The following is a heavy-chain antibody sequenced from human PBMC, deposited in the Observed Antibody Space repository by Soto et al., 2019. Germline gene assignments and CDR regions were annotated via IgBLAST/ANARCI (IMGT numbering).Heavy chain of an antibody. CDR3: ARDQAAAGTAWFDP. D-gene: IGHD6-13*01. V-gene: IGHV4-59*01. J-gene: IGHJ5*02. CDR1: GGSISSYY. Sequence: QVQLQESGPGLVKPSETLSLTCTVSGGSISSYYWSWIRQPPGKGLEWIGYIYYSGSTNYNPSLRSRVTLSVDTSKNQSPLKLSSVTAADTAVYYCARDQAAAGTAWFDPWGQGTLVTVSS. CDR2: IYYSGST.